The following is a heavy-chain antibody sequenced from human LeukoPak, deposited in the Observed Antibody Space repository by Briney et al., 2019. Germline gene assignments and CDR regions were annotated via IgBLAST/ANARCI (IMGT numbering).Heavy chain of an antibody. CDR3: ARVSGWRVLDY. D-gene: IGHD6-19*01. Sequence: GGSLRLSCVGSGFTFRSHAMSWVRQAPEKGLEFVSGIYENGGTTYYADSVKGRFSISRDNSKNTLYLQMDSLRGEDTAVYYCARVSGWRVLDYWGQGTLVTVSS. J-gene: IGHJ4*02. CDR1: GFTFRSHA. V-gene: IGHV3-23*01. CDR2: IYENGGTT.